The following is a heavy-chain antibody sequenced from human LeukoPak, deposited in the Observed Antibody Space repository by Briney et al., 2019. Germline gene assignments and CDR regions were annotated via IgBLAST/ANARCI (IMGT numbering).Heavy chain of an antibody. CDR3: ASRDYGGGDFDY. J-gene: IGHJ4*02. CDR2: IYTSGST. CDR1: GGSISSGSYY. Sequence: SQTLSLTCTVSGGSISSGSYYWSWIRQPAGKGLEWIGRIYTSGSTNYNPSLKSRVTISVDTSKNQFSLKLSSVTAADTAVYYCASRDYGGGDFDYWGQGTLVTVSS. V-gene: IGHV4-61*02. D-gene: IGHD4-23*01.